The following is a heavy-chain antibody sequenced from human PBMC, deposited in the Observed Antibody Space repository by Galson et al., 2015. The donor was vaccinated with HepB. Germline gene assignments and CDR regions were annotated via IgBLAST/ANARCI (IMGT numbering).Heavy chain of an antibody. CDR1: GFTFSSYG. CDR3: AKDHHYLYYYYGMDV. Sequence: SLRLSCAASGFTFSSYGMHWVRQAPGKGLEWVAVISYDGSNKYYADSVKGRFTISRDNSKNTLYLQMNSLRAEDTAVYYCAKDHHYLYYYYGMDVWGQGTTVTVSS. V-gene: IGHV3-30*18. D-gene: IGHD1-14*01. J-gene: IGHJ6*02. CDR2: ISYDGSNK.